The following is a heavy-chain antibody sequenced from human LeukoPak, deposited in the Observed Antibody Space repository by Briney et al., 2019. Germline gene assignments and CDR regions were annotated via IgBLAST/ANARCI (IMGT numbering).Heavy chain of an antibody. CDR2: IYYSGST. CDR1: GGSISSFY. Sequence: PSETLSLTCTVSGGSISSFYWSWIRQPPGKGLEGIGYIYYSGSTNYNPSLKSRVTISVDTSKNQFSLKLSSVTAADTAVYYCARAGCGGGSCYPAVWGQGTTVTVSS. J-gene: IGHJ6*02. V-gene: IGHV4-59*01. D-gene: IGHD2-15*01. CDR3: ARAGCGGGSCYPAV.